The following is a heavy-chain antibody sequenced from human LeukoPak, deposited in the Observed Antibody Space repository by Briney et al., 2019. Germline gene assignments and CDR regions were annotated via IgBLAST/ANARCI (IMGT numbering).Heavy chain of an antibody. V-gene: IGHV4-34*01. Sequence: SETLSLTCVVYGGPFSGYYRSWIRQPPGKGLEWIGEINHSGITRYNPSLKSRVTISVDTSKNQFSLKLNSVTAADTAVYCCARGMIAASELRLAWGQGTLVTVSS. D-gene: IGHD6-13*01. CDR2: INHSGIT. J-gene: IGHJ5*02. CDR3: ARGMIAASELRLA. CDR1: GGPFSGYY.